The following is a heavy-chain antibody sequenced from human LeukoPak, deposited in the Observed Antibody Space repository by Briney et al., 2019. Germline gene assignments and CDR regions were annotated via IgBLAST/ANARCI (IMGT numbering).Heavy chain of an antibody. CDR2: ISSSSSYI. CDR3: ARDLNCGGDCYLYYFDY. Sequence: GGSLRLSCAASRFTFSSYSMNWVRQAPGKGLEWVSSISSSSSYIYYADSVKGRFTISRDNAKNSLYLQMNSLRAEDTAVYYCARDLNCGGDCYLYYFDYWGQGTLVTVSS. CDR1: RFTFSSYS. V-gene: IGHV3-21*01. D-gene: IGHD2-21*02. J-gene: IGHJ4*02.